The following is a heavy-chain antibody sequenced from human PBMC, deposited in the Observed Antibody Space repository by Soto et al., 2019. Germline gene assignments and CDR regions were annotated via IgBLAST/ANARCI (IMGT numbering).Heavy chain of an antibody. CDR1: GYTFTSYG. CDR3: ARDGYSSGWYYFDY. V-gene: IGHV1-18*01. Sequence: ASVKVSCKASGYTFTSYGISWVRQAPGQGLEWMGWISAYNGNTNYAQKLQGRVTMTTDTSTRTAYMELRSLRSDDTAVYYCARDGYSSGWYYFDYWGQGTLVTVSS. J-gene: IGHJ4*02. CDR2: ISAYNGNT. D-gene: IGHD6-19*01.